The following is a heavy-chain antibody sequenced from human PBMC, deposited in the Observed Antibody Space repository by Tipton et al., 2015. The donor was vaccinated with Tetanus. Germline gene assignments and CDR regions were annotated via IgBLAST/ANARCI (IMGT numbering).Heavy chain of an antibody. CDR2: ISSSSSTI. D-gene: IGHD3-22*01. V-gene: IGHV3-48*02. CDR3: ARDSYDSRWGYYYYGMDV. Sequence: GSLRLSCAASGFTFSSYSMNWVRQAPGKGLEWVSYISSSSSTIYYADSVKGRFTISRDNAKNSLYLQMNSLRDEDTAVYYCARDSYDSRWGYYYYGMDVWGQGTTVTVSS. CDR1: GFTFSSYS. J-gene: IGHJ6*02.